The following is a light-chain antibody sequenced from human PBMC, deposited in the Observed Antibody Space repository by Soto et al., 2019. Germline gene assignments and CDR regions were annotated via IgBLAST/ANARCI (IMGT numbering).Light chain of an antibody. V-gene: IGKV1-33*01. Sequence: DIQMTQSPSSLSASVGDRVTITCQASQDISTYLNWYQQKQGKAPKLLIYDASNLETGVPSRFSGSGSGTDFTFTISSLQPEDIATYYCQQYDNLPLTFGGGTKVEIK. CDR3: QQYDNLPLT. CDR2: DAS. CDR1: QDISTY. J-gene: IGKJ4*01.